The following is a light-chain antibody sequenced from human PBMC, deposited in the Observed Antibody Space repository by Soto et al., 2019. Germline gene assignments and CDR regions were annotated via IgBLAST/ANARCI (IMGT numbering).Light chain of an antibody. CDR1: SSDVGGYNY. Sequence: QSVLTQPASVSGSPGQSITISCTGTSSDVGGYNYVSWYQQHPGKAPKLMIYDVSNRPSGVSNRFSGSKSGNTASLTISGPQAEDEADYYCSSYTSSSTLSYVFGTGTKVTV. J-gene: IGLJ1*01. CDR2: DVS. CDR3: SSYTSSSTLSYV. V-gene: IGLV2-14*01.